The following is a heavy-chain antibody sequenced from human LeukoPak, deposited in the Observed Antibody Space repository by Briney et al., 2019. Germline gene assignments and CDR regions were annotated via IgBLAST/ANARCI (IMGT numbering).Heavy chain of an antibody. J-gene: IGHJ4*02. D-gene: IGHD3-10*01. CDR2: ISNSSSYI. CDR3: ARDNLRYGSGSMADY. Sequence: TGGSLRLSCAASGFTFSSYSMNWVRQPPGKGLEWVSSISNSSSYIYYAASVKGRFTISRDNAKNSLYLQMNSLRAADTAVYYCARDNLRYGSGSMADYWGQGTLVTVSS. CDR1: GFTFSSYS. V-gene: IGHV3-21*01.